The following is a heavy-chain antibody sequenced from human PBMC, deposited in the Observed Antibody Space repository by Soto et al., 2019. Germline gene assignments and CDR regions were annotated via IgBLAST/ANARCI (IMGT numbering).Heavy chain of an antibody. D-gene: IGHD3-22*01. CDR3: ATVLPYDSSGYYQEYFQH. Sequence: SMQSLQHSTEKGLEWMGGFDPEDGETIYAQKFQGRVTMTEDTSTDTAYMELSSLRSEDTAVYYCATVLPYDSSGYYQEYFQHWGQGTLVTVSS. V-gene: IGHV1-24*01. CDR1: S. J-gene: IGHJ1*01. CDR2: FDPEDGET.